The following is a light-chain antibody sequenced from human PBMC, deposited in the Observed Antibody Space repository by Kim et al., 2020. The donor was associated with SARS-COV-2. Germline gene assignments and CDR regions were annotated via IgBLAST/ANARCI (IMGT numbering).Light chain of an antibody. V-gene: IGLV6-57*03. J-gene: IGLJ2*01. CDR3: QSGRL. CDR2: EDN. Sequence: SESPGKTVTLSCTRSSGRIASNFVQWYQQRPGSAPTSVIYEDNQRPSWVPDRFSGSIDDSSNSASLTISGLKTEDEADYYCQSGRLFGGGTQLTVL. CDR1: SGRIASNF.